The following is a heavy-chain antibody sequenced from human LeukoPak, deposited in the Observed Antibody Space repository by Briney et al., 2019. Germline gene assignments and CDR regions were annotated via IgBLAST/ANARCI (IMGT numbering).Heavy chain of an antibody. CDR2: INPNSGGT. CDR3: ARDLYGGTSATFDY. CDR1: GYTFTGYY. J-gene: IGHJ4*02. D-gene: IGHD4-23*01. V-gene: IGHV1-2*02. Sequence: AAVKVSCKASGYTFTGYYMHWVRQAPGQGLEWMGWINPNSGGTYYAQKFQGRVTMTSDTSISTAYMELSRLRSDNTAVYYCARDLYGGTSATFDYWGQGTLVTVSS.